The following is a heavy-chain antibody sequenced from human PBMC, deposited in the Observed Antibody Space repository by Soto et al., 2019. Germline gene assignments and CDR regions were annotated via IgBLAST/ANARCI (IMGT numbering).Heavy chain of an antibody. J-gene: IGHJ4*02. CDR2: MHNSGST. Sequence: SETLSLTCTVSGGSVRDYHGSWIRQPPGKGLEWIGYMHNSGSTTDNPSLTSRVTMSVDTSRNQFSLELKSVTAADTAVYYCARQRLGELYWGIVDSWGQGTLVTVSS. CDR3: ARQRLGELYWGIVDS. D-gene: IGHD3-16*01. CDR1: GGSVRDYH. V-gene: IGHV4-59*02.